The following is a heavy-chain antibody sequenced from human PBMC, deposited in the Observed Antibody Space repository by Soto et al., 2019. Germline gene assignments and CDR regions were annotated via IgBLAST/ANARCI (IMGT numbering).Heavy chain of an antibody. J-gene: IGHJ3*02. V-gene: IGHV4-59*01. CDR2: ISYSGST. Sequence: ASETLSLTCTVSGGSISSYYWSWIRQPPGKGLEWIGYISYSGSTNYNPSLKSRVTISVDTSKNQFSLKLSSVTAADTAVYYCASSSPHYDFWSGYSFWDAFDIWGQGTMVTVSS. CDR1: GGSISSYY. D-gene: IGHD3-3*01. CDR3: ASSSPHYDFWSGYSFWDAFDI.